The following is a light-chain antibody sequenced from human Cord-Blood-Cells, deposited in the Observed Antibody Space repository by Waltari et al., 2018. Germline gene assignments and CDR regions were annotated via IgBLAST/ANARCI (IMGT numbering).Light chain of an antibody. CDR3: QQYNNWPTWT. J-gene: IGKJ1*01. Sequence: EIVMTQSPATLSVSPGERATLSCRASQSVSSNLAWYQQKPGQAPRLLIYGASTRATGIPARFSVRGSGTEFTLTISSLQSEDFAFYYCQQYNNWPTWTFGQGTKVEVK. V-gene: IGKV3-15*01. CDR2: GAS. CDR1: QSVSSN.